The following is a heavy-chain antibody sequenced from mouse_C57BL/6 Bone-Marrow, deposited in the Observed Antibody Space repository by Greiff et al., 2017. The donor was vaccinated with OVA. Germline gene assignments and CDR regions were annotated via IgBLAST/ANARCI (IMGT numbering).Heavy chain of an antibody. D-gene: IGHD2-12*01. J-gene: IGHJ2*01. CDR2: IYPGDGDT. V-gene: IGHV1-82*01. Sequence: VQLQQSGPELVKPGASVKISCKASGYAFSSSWMNWVKQRPGQGLEWIGRIYPGDGDTNYNGKFKGKATLTADKPSSTAYMQLSSLTSEDSAVYFGARHEDSDFASYFDNWGQGTTLTVSS. CDR3: ARHEDSDFASYFDN. CDR1: GYAFSSSW.